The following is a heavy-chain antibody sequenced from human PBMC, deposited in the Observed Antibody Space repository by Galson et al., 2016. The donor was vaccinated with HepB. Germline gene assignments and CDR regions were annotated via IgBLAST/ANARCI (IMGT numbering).Heavy chain of an antibody. Sequence: SLRLSCAGSGFTFSTYALSWVRPTPRKGLDWVSHTSGDGDERSYAASPRGWFTEFRDNSNNTVYLQMNGLTIEDAAPYYCSLGGAAHGVWGQGTLVAVSS. CDR3: SLGGAAHGV. J-gene: IGHJ4*02. CDR2: TSGDGDER. D-gene: IGHD3-10*01. CDR1: GFTFSTYA. V-gene: IGHV3-23*01.